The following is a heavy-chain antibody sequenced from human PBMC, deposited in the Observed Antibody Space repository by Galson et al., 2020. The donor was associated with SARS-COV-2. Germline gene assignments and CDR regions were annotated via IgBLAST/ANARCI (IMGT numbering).Heavy chain of an antibody. CDR1: GFTFSSYG. J-gene: IGHJ3*02. D-gene: IGHD3-10*01. Sequence: LSLTCAASGFTFSSYGMHWVRQAPGKGLEWVAVIWYDGSNKYYADSVKGRFTISRDNSKNTLYLQMNSLRAEDTAVYYCAREDVGFGELGNAFDIWGQGTMVTVSS. CDR2: IWYDGSNK. CDR3: AREDVGFGELGNAFDI. V-gene: IGHV3-33*01.